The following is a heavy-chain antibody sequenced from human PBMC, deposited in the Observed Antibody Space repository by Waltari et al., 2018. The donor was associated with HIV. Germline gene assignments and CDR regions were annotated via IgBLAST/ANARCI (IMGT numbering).Heavy chain of an antibody. CDR3: ARWATYYDGFDI. Sequence: QLQLQESGPGLVQSSETLSLICSVSGGSMRGTDYYWNWIRQPPGKGLEWIGYIHYSGSTKFNPSLKSRVSTSVDTSNNQFSLKLTSVTPADTAVYYCARWATYYDGFDIWGQGTMVTVSS. V-gene: IGHV4-61*08. D-gene: IGHD3-22*01. CDR1: GGSMRGTDYY. J-gene: IGHJ3*02. CDR2: IHYSGST.